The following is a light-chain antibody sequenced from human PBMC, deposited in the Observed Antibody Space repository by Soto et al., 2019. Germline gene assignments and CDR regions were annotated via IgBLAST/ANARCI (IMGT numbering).Light chain of an antibody. Sequence: QSVLTQPASVSGSPGQSITISCTGTSSDVGNYKYVSWYQQHPGKAPKLMIYEVSNRPSGVSNRFSGSKSGNTASLTISGLQAEDETDYSCVSYTSSGTYVFGSGTKVTV. V-gene: IGLV2-14*01. CDR2: EVS. J-gene: IGLJ1*01. CDR3: VSYTSSGTYV. CDR1: SSDVGNYKY.